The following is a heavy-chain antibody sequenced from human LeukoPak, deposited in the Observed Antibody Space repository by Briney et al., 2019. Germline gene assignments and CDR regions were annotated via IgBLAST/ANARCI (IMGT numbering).Heavy chain of an antibody. CDR2: IYYSGST. CDR3: ASLVTPPTTIDY. D-gene: IGHD4-11*01. J-gene: IGHJ4*02. V-gene: IGHV4-59*01. Sequence: PSETLSLTCTVSGGSISSYYWSWIRQPPGKGLEWIGYIYYSGSTNYNPSLKSRVTISVDTSKNQFSLKLSSVTAADTAVYYCASLVTPPTTIDYWGQGTLVTVSS. CDR1: GGSISSYY.